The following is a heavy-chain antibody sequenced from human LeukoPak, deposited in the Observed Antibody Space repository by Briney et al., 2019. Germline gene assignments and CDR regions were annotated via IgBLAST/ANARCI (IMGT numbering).Heavy chain of an antibody. V-gene: IGHV3-66*01. CDR2: VYMGGTT. CDR3: ARGLLRDGYTYTYSFDC. Sequence: SGGSLRLSCAASGFTVSTNYMNWVRQAPGKGLEWVSVVYMGGTTYYADSVKGRFTISRDSTKNTIYLQMNNLRAEDTAVYYCARGLLRDGYTYTYSFDCWGQGALVAVSS. CDR1: GFTVSTNY. J-gene: IGHJ4*02. D-gene: IGHD5-18*01.